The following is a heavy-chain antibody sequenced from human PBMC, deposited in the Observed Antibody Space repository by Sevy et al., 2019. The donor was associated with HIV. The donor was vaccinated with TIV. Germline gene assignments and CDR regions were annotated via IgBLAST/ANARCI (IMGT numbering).Heavy chain of an antibody. D-gene: IGHD1-26*01. V-gene: IGHV1-18*01. Sequence: ASAKVSCKASGYSFSSYGISWVRQAPGQGLEWMGWIGVYNGNTKYAEKLQNRVTMTTDTSTGTAYMELRSLRSDDTAVYYCARCLGGLRPWEYNWFDPWGQGTLVTVSS. CDR1: GYSFSSYG. J-gene: IGHJ5*02. CDR3: ARCLGGLRPWEYNWFDP. CDR2: IGVYNGNT.